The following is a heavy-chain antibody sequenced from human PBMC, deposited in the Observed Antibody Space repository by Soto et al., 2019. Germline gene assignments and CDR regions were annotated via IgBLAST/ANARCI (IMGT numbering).Heavy chain of an antibody. V-gene: IGHV3-23*01. D-gene: IGHD3-22*01. CDR2: IGGRSGDT. CDR3: AKRCRYCESSGHQVRAFDL. CDR1: GFTFSSHA. Sequence: EVQLLESGGGLVQPGGSLRLSCAASGFTFSSHAMSWVRQAPGKGLEWLSTIGGRSGDTYHADSVRGRFTISGDNSKYTRYLQVNSLRGKDTAVYHCAKRCRYCESSGHQVRAFDLWGRGTVVTVSS. J-gene: IGHJ3*01.